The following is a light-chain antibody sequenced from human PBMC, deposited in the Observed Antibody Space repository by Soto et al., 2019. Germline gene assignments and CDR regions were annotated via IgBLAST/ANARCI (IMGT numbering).Light chain of an antibody. CDR3: QQADSFPLT. CDR2: AAS. CDR1: QGISSW. V-gene: IGKV1-12*01. Sequence: DIQMTHAPSSVSASVGDRVTITCRASQGISSWVAWYQQKTGKAPKLLIYAASSLQSGVPSRFSGSGSGTDFTLTISSLQPEDFATYYCQQADSFPLTLGGGTKVEIK. J-gene: IGKJ4*01.